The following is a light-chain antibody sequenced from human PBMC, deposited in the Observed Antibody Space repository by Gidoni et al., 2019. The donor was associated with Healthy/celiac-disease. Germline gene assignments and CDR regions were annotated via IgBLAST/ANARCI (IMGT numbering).Light chain of an antibody. CDR1: QDISNY. CDR3: QQYDNLLPFT. J-gene: IGKJ3*01. Sequence: DIQMTQTPSSLSASVGDRVTITCQASQDISNYLNWYQQKPGKAPKLLIYDASNLETGVPSRFSGSGSGTDFTFTISSLQPEDIATYYCQQYDNLLPFTFGPETKVDIK. CDR2: DAS. V-gene: IGKV1-33*01.